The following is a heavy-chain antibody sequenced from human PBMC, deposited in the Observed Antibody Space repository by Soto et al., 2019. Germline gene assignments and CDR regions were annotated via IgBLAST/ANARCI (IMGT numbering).Heavy chain of an antibody. V-gene: IGHV1-18*01. CDR2: ISAYNGNT. D-gene: IGHD2-15*01. Sequence: QVQLVQSGAEVKKPRASVKVSCKASGYTFTSYGISWVRQAPGQGLEWMGWISAYNGNTNYAQKLQGRVTMTTDTSTSTAYMELRSLRSDDTAVYYCARDPPGYCSGGSCYNDYWGQGTLVTVSS. CDR1: GYTFTSYG. J-gene: IGHJ4*02. CDR3: ARDPPGYCSGGSCYNDY.